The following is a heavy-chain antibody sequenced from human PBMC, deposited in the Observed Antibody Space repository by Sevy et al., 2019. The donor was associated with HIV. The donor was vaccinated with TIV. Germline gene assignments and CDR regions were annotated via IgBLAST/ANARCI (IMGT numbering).Heavy chain of an antibody. V-gene: IGHV4-59*01. Sequence: SETLSLTCTVSGGSISSYYWSWIRQPPGKGLEWIGYIYYSGSTNYNPSLKSRVTISVDTSKNQFSLKLSSVTAADTVVYYCARGDYYMDVWGKGTTVTVSS. CDR1: GGSISSYY. J-gene: IGHJ6*03. CDR2: IYYSGST. CDR3: ARGDYYMDV.